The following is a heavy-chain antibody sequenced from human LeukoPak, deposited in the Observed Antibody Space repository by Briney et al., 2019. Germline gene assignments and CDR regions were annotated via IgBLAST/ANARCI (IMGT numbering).Heavy chain of an antibody. CDR1: GGSISSYY. CDR2: IYYSGST. Sequence: SETLSLTCTVSGGSISSYYWSWIRQPPGKGLEWIGYIYYSGSTNYNPSLKSRVTMSVDTSKNQFSLKLSSVTAADTAVYYCARQWSAAADYWGQGTLVTVSS. D-gene: IGHD6-13*01. J-gene: IGHJ4*02. CDR3: ARQWSAAADY. V-gene: IGHV4-59*08.